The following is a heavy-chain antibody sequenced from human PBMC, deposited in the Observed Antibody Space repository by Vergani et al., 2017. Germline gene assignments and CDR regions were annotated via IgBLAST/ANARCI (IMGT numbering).Heavy chain of an antibody. CDR2: ISSSSSYI. V-gene: IGHV3-21*01. Sequence: EVQLVESGGGLVKPGGSLRLSCAASGFTFSSYSMNWVRQAPGKGLEWVSSISSSSSYIYYADSVKGRFTISRDNAKNSLYLQMNSLRAEDTAVYYCAKLLGVTGATTDFDYWGQGTLVTVSS. J-gene: IGHJ4*02. CDR3: AKLLGVTGATTDFDY. CDR1: GFTFSSYS. D-gene: IGHD1-20*01.